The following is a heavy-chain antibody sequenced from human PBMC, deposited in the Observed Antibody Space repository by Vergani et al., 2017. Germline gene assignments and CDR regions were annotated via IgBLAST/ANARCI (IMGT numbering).Heavy chain of an antibody. Sequence: EVQLLESGGGLVQPGGSLRLSCAASGFTFSSYAMSWVRQAPGKGLEWVSAISGSGGSTYYADSVKGRFTISRDNAKNSLYLQMNSLRAEDTAVYYCAXGPLGYCSGGSCLNWFDPWGQGTLVTVSS. CDR3: AXGPLGYCSGGSCLNWFDP. CDR1: GFTFSSYA. V-gene: IGHV3-23*01. CDR2: ISGSGGST. D-gene: IGHD2-15*01. J-gene: IGHJ5*02.